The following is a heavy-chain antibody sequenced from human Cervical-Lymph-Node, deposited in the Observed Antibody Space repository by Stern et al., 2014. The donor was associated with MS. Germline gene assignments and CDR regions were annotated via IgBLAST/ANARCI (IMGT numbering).Heavy chain of an antibody. V-gene: IGHV4-30-2*01. D-gene: IGHD4-17*01. J-gene: IGHJ3*02. CDR3: ARSSTVTPNAFDI. CDR1: GGSISSGGYS. Sequence: QLQLQESGSGLVKPSQTLSLTCAVSGGSISSGGYSWSWIRQPPGKGREWIGYIYPSGSTYYNPSLTIRVTISVDRSKNKFSLKLSSVTAADTAVYYCARSSTVTPNAFDIWGQGTMVTVSS. CDR2: IYPSGST.